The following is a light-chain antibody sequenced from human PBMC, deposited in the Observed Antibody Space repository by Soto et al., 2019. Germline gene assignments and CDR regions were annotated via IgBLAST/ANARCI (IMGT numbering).Light chain of an antibody. J-gene: IGLJ1*01. Sequence: ALTQPASVSGSPGQSITISCTGTSSDVGGYNYVSWYQHHPGKAPKLMIFDVSNRPSGVSNRFSGSKSGNTAPLTISGLQPEDEADYYCSSYTTSNTRQIVFGTGTKVTVL. CDR1: SSDVGGYNY. CDR2: DVS. V-gene: IGLV2-14*03. CDR3: SSYTTSNTRQIV.